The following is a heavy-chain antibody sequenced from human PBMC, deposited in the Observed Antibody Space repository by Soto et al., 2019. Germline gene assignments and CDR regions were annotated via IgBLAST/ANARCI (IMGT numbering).Heavy chain of an antibody. D-gene: IGHD6-13*01. V-gene: IGHV3-23*01. CDR3: AKTMRVAAAGPPYFDY. Sequence: GGSLRLSCAASGFTFSSYAMSWVRQAPGKGLEWVSAISGSGGSTYYADSVKGRFTISRDNSKNTLYLQMNSLSAEDTAVYYCAKTMRVAAAGPPYFDYWGQGTLVTVSS. CDR2: ISGSGGST. CDR1: GFTFSSYA. J-gene: IGHJ4*02.